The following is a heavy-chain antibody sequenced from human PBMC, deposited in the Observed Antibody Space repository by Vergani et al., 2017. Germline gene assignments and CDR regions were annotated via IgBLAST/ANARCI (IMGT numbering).Heavy chain of an antibody. D-gene: IGHD3-9*01. CDR2: INPSGGHT. CDR3: ARGDYGILTGYRY. CDR1: GYTFSNYY. Sequence: QVQLVQSGAEVKKSGASVKVSCKTSGYTFSNYYMHWVRQAPGQGLEWMGIINPSGGHTNYAKKFKGRVTMTRDTSTSTVYMELSSLRSEDTAIYYCARGDYGILTGYRYWGQGTLVTVSA. V-gene: IGHV1-46*03. J-gene: IGHJ4*02.